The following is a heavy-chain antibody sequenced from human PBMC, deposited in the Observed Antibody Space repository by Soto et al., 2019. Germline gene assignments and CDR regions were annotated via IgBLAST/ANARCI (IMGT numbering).Heavy chain of an antibody. D-gene: IGHD6-13*01. CDR3: TVSAFLLNRSSDL. V-gene: IGHV3-7*01. J-gene: IGHJ2*01. CDR2: IKPDESEK. Sequence: WIIQEPRKGLEWVARIKPDESEKKYADSVKGRFSISRDNAKNSMYLQMDSLRGEDTAVYCSTVSAFLLNRSSDL.